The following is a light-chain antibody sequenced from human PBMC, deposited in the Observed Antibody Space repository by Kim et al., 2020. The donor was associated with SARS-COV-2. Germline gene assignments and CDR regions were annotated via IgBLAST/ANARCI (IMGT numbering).Light chain of an antibody. V-gene: IGKV3-15*01. J-gene: IGKJ1*01. CDR2: GAS. Sequence: SVSPGETATLSGRASQGVSTNLAGYQQKPGQAPRVLIYGASTRVTGVPDRFRGSGSGTNFTLTISSLRPEDSAVYYCQQYFAFWTFGQGTKVDIK. CDR1: QGVSTN. CDR3: QQYFAFWT.